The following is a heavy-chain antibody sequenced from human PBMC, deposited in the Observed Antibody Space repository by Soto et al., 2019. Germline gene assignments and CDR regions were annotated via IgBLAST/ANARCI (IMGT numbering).Heavy chain of an antibody. CDR2: INYRGTT. CDR3: ARDAPGAAPY. CDR1: GGPIINGDSY. V-gene: IGHV4-31*03. D-gene: IGHD6-13*01. Sequence: QVQLQESGPGLVKPSXXXSLTCTVSGGPIINGDSYLNWIRQHPEKGLEWMGYINYRGTTNYNPALKSRILISIDTSKNQFSLRLTSVTAADTAVYYCARDAPGAAPYWGQGTLVTVSS. J-gene: IGHJ4*02.